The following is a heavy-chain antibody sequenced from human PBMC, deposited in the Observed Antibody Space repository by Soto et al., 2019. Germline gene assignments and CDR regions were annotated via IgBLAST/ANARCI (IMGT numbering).Heavy chain of an antibody. D-gene: IGHD3-22*01. CDR1: GFTFSSYG. Sequence: PGGSLRLSCADSGFTFSSYGIHWVRQAPGKGLEWVALISYDGSNKYYADSVKGRFTISRDNSKNTLYLQMNSLRAEDTAMYYCAKDAPYYYDSSGYYGPFDYWGQGTLVTV. V-gene: IGHV3-30*18. CDR3: AKDAPYYYDSSGYYGPFDY. CDR2: ISYDGSNK. J-gene: IGHJ4*02.